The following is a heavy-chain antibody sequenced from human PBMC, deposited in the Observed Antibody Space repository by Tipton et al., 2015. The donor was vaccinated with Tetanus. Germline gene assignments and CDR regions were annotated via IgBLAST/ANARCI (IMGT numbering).Heavy chain of an antibody. D-gene: IGHD6-13*01. Sequence: TLSLTCTVSGGSIRSGGYYWSWIRQHPGKGLEWIGYIYYTGNTYYNPSLKSRVTISVDTSKNQFSLKLGSVTAADTAVYYCARGGIAAAGGGLDYWGQGTLVTVSS. CDR3: ARGGIAAAGGGLDY. CDR2: IYYTGNT. V-gene: IGHV4-31*03. CDR1: GGSIRSGGYY. J-gene: IGHJ4*02.